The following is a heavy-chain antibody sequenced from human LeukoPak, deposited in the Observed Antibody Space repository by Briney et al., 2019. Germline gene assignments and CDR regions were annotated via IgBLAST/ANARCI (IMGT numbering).Heavy chain of an antibody. D-gene: IGHD2-2*01. J-gene: IGHJ5*02. V-gene: IGHV4-4*07. CDR3: ARDRMRGEFQPSSFDP. Sequence: SETLSLTCAVSGGSISSYYWSWIRQPAGKGLEWIGRIYTSGGTNYNPSLKSRVTMSVDTSKTQFSLKLSSVTAADTAVYYCARDRMRGEFQPSSFDPWGQGTLVTVPS. CDR1: GGSISSYY. CDR2: IYTSGGT.